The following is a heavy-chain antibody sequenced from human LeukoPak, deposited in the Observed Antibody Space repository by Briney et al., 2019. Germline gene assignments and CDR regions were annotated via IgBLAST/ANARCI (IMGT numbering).Heavy chain of an antibody. Sequence: SVKVSCKASGGTFSSYAISWVRQAPGQGLGWMGGIIPIFGTANYAQKFQGRVTITADESTSTAYMELSSLRSEDTAVYYCARENYYGSRGNADYWGQGTLVTVSS. CDR2: IIPIFGTA. CDR1: GGTFSSYA. D-gene: IGHD3-10*01. J-gene: IGHJ4*02. CDR3: ARENYYGSRGNADY. V-gene: IGHV1-69*01.